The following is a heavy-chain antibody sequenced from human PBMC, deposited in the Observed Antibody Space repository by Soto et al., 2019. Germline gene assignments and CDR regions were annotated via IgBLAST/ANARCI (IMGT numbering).Heavy chain of an antibody. CDR1: GFTFSSYA. Sequence: EVQLLESGGGLVQPGGSLRLSCAASGFTFSSYAMSWVRQAPGKGLEWVSAISGSGGSTYYADSVKGRFTISRDNSKNTLYLQMNSLRAEDTAVYYCAKEGSSGQYYYYGMDVWGQGTTVTVSS. D-gene: IGHD6-6*01. CDR3: AKEGSSGQYYYYGMDV. J-gene: IGHJ6*02. CDR2: ISGSGGST. V-gene: IGHV3-23*01.